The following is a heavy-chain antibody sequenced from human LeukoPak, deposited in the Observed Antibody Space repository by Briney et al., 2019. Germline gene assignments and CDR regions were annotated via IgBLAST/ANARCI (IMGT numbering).Heavy chain of an antibody. D-gene: IGHD3-9*01. CDR2: LWKDGSNN. V-gene: IGHV3-33*06. CDR3: AKEYEIFVGAFDI. J-gene: IGHJ3*02. CDR1: GFTLRNYG. Sequence: GGSLRLSCVASGFTLRNYGMXWVXQAPGXXXXWVAVLWKDGSNNXXADSVKGRFRFSRDNSKDMLYLQMNSLRAEDTAVYYCAKEYEIFVGAFDIWGQGTMVTVSS.